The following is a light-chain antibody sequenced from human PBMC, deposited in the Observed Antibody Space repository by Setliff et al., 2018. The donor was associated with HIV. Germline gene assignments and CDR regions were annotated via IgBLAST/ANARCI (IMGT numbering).Light chain of an antibody. CDR1: SGDVGGYNY. V-gene: IGLV2-8*01. J-gene: IGLJ1*01. CDR3: SSYAGSNSEA. CDR2: EVS. Sequence: ALTQPPSASGSPGQSVTISCTGTSGDVGGYNYVSWYQQHPGKAPKLMIYEVSQRPSGVPDRFSGSKSGDTASLTVSGLQAEDEADYFCSSYAGSNSEAFGPGTKVTVL.